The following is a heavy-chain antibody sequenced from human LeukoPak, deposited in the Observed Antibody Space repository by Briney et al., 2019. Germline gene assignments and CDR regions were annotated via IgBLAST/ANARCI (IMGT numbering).Heavy chain of an antibody. D-gene: IGHD3-10*01. V-gene: IGHV4-34*01. Sequence: SETLSLTCTVSGGSISSYYWSWIRQPPGKGLEWIGEINHSGSTNYNPSLKSRVTISVDTSKNQFSLKLSSVTAADTAVYYCARVDGRYYYGSGSYSLTLDAFDIWGQGTMVTVSS. CDR3: ARVDGRYYYGSGSYSLTLDAFDI. CDR1: GGSISSYY. CDR2: INHSGST. J-gene: IGHJ3*02.